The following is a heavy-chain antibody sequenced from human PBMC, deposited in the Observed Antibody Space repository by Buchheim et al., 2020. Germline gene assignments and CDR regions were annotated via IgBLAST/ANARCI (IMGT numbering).Heavy chain of an antibody. Sequence: EVQLVESGGGLVQPGGSLRLSCAASGFTFSSYWMSWVRQAPGKGLEWVANIKQDGSEKYYVDSVKGRFTISRDNAKNSLYLQMNSLRAEDTAVYYCARDNAQYQLPRNWFDPWGQGTL. D-gene: IGHD2-2*01. CDR2: IKQDGSEK. V-gene: IGHV3-7*03. J-gene: IGHJ5*02. CDR1: GFTFSSYW. CDR3: ARDNAQYQLPRNWFDP.